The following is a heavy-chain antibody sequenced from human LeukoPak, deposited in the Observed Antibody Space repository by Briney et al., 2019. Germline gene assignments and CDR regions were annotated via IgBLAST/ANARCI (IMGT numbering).Heavy chain of an antibody. V-gene: IGHV1-46*01. CDR1: GYTFTSYY. CDR2: INPSGGST. Sequence: ASVTVSCKASGYTFTSYYMHWVRQAPGQGLEWMGIINPSGGSTSYAQKFQGRVTMTRDTSTSTVYMELSSLRSEDTAVYYCARGGWYYYDSSGYCDYWGQGTLVTVSS. CDR3: ARGGWYYYDSSGYCDY. J-gene: IGHJ4*02. D-gene: IGHD3-22*01.